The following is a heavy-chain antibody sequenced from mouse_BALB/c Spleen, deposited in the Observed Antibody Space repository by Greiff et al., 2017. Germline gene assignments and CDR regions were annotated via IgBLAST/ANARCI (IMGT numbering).Heavy chain of an antibody. J-gene: IGHJ1*01. Sequence: VMLVESGAELVRPGTSVKMSCKAAGYTFTNYWIGWVKQRPGHGLEWIGDIYPGGGYTNYNEKFKGKATLTADTSSSTAYMQLSSLTSEDSAIYYCARESNYYGSSWYFDVWGAGTTVTVSS. CDR3: ARESNYYGSSWYFDV. CDR2: IYPGGGYT. CDR1: GYTFTNYW. D-gene: IGHD1-1*01. V-gene: IGHV1-63*02.